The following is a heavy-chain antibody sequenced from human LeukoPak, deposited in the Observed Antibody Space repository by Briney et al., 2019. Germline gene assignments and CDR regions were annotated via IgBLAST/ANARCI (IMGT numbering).Heavy chain of an antibody. CDR2: MNPNSGNT. Sequence: ASVKVSCKASGYTFTNFDISWVRQAAGQRLEWMGWMNPNSGNTGYAQKFKGRVTMTGNTSINTAYMELSSLRSEDTAVYYCARGLHDSSGREYFKEWGQGTLVTVSS. J-gene: IGHJ1*01. V-gene: IGHV1-8*01. D-gene: IGHD3-22*01. CDR1: GYTFTNFD. CDR3: ARGLHDSSGREYFKE.